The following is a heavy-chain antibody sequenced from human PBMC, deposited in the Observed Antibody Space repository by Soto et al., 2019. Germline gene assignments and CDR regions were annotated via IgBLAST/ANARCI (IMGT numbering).Heavy chain of an antibody. D-gene: IGHD3-3*01. CDR3: ARDNILGILYGGMDV. Sequence: PSETLSLTCTVSGGSISSGDYYWSWIRQPPGKGLEWIGYIYYSGSTYYNTSLKSRVTISVDTSKNQFSLKLSSVTAADTAVYYCARDNILGILYGGMDVWGQGTTVTVSS. CDR2: IYYSGST. J-gene: IGHJ6*02. V-gene: IGHV4-30-4*01. CDR1: GGSISSGDYY.